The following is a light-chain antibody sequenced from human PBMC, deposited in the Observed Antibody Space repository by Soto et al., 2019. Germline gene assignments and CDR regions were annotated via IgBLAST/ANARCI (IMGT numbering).Light chain of an antibody. V-gene: IGLV2-14*01. CDR2: EVS. CDR3: SSYTSSNALEV. J-gene: IGLJ1*01. CDR1: SSDVGGSDY. Sequence: QSALNQSASVSGSPGQSITISCTGTSSDVGGSDYVSWYQHHPHRAPKLLIYEVSYRPSGVSDRFSGSKSGNTASLTISGLQAEDEADYYCSSYTSSNALEVFGIGTKLTVL.